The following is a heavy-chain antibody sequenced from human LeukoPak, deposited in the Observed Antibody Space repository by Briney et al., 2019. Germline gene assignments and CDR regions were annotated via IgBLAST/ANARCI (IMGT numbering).Heavy chain of an antibody. CDR2: IYNSGNT. J-gene: IGHJ5*02. CDR1: GGSLSSSTYY. D-gene: IGHD1-26*01. CDR3: ARRGASSNWFDP. Sequence: SETLSLTCTVSGGSLSSSTYYWGWLRQPPGTGLEWIGDIYNSGNTYYSPSLKSRVTISVDPSKNQFSLKLTSVTAADTAVYYCARRGASSNWFDPWGQGTLVTVSS. V-gene: IGHV4-39*01.